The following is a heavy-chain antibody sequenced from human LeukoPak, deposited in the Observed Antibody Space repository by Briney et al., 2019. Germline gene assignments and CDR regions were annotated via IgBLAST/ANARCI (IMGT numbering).Heavy chain of an antibody. J-gene: IGHJ4*02. CDR3: ARDYCSSTSCYRGTFDY. CDR2: IIPIFGTA. Sequence: ASVKVSCKASGGTFSSYAISWVRQAPGQGLEWMGGIIPIFGTAIYAQKFQGRVTITTDESTSTAYMELSSLRSEDTAVYYCARDYCSSTSCYRGTFDYWGQGTLVTVSS. D-gene: IGHD2-2*01. V-gene: IGHV1-69*05. CDR1: GGTFSSYA.